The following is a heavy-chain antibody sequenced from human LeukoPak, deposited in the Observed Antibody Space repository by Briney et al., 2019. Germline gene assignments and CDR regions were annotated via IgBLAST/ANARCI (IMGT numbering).Heavy chain of an antibody. CDR1: GYTFTGYY. J-gene: IGHJ5*02. CDR2: INPNSGGT. V-gene: IGHV1-2*02. Sequence: ASVKVSCKASGYTFTGYYMHWVRQAPGQGLEWMGWINPNSGGTNYAQKFQGRVTMTRDTSISTAYMELSRLRSDDTAVYYCARVHPDCRGGSCYYRFDPWGQGTLVTVSS. D-gene: IGHD2-15*01. CDR3: ARVHPDCRGGSCYYRFDP.